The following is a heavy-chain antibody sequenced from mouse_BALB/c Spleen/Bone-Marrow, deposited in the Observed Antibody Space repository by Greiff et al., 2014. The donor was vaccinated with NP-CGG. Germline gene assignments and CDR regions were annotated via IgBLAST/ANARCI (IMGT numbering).Heavy chain of an antibody. V-gene: IGHV1-15*01. CDR1: GYTFTDYE. CDR3: TRSLYGNHVMDF. CDR2: IDPETGGT. J-gene: IGHJ4*01. Sequence: QVQLQQSGAELVRPGASVALSCKASGYTFTDYEMHWVKQTPVHGLEWIGAIDPETGGTAYNQKFKGKATLTADKSSSTAYMELRSLTSEDSAVYYCTRSLYGNHVMDFWGQGTSVTVSS. D-gene: IGHD2-1*01.